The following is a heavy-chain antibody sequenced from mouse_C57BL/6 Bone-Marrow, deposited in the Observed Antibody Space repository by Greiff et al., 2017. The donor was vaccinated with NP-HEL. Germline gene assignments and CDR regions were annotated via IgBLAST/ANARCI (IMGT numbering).Heavy chain of an antibody. CDR2: ISYDGSN. CDR1: GYSITSGYY. Sequence: VQLKESGPGLVKPSQSLSLTCSVTGYSITSGYYWNWIRQFPGNKLEWMGYISYDGSNNYNPSLKNRISITRDTSKNQFFLKLNSVTTEDTATYYCARERGFPPFAYWGQGTLVTVSA. V-gene: IGHV3-6*01. CDR3: ARERGFPPFAY. J-gene: IGHJ3*01.